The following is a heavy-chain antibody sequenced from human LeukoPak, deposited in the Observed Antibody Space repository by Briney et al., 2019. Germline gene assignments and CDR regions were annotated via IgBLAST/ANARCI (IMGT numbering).Heavy chain of an antibody. CDR1: GYTFTGYY. D-gene: IGHD1-1*01. CDR3: ARDPSNYIDY. CDR2: LNPDSGAT. J-gene: IGHJ4*02. V-gene: IGHV1-2*02. Sequence: GASVKVSCKASGYTFTGYYMHWVRQAPGQGLEWMGWLNPDSGATNYAQKFQGRVTMTRDTSISTAYMDLSRLRSDDTAIYYCARDPSNYIDYWGQGSLVTVSS.